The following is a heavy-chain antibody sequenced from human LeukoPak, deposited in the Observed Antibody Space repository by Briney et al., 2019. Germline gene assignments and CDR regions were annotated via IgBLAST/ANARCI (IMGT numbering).Heavy chain of an antibody. V-gene: IGHV3-72*01. D-gene: IGHD3-10*01. CDR1: GFTFSDYY. CDR2: IKNRDNNYAT. CDR3: ARVRGGHWYAFDI. J-gene: IGHJ3*02. Sequence: GGSLRLSCAASGFTFSDYYMSWIRQAPGKGLEWVGRIKNRDNNYATEYTASVRGRFIISGDDSKNSIYLQMNSLKIDDTAVYYCARVRGGHWYAFDIWGQGTMVTVSS.